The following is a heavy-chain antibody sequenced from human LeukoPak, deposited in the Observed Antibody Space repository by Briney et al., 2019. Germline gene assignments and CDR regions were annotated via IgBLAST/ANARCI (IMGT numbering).Heavy chain of an antibody. CDR1: GGSINSYY. J-gene: IGHJ4*02. V-gene: IGHV4-59*08. CDR2: IYYSGCT. Sequence: SETLSLTCTVSGGSINSYYWSWIRQPPGKGLEWIGYIYYSGCTNYNPSLKSRVTISVDTSKNQFSLKLSSVTAADTAVYYCARVRSGSYFDYWGQGTLVTVSS. D-gene: IGHD1-26*01. CDR3: ARVRSGSYFDY.